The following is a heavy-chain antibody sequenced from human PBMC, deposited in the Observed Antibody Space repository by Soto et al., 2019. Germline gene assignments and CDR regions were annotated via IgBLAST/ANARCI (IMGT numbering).Heavy chain of an antibody. Sequence: EVQLLESGGGLVQPGGSLRLSCAASGFTFRNYAMDWVRQAPGKGLEWVSGISDSGSSAHYADSVKGRFTISRDNSKNTLFLQMNNLRADDTAVYYCAKDRSGGCANVFDFWGHGVLVTVSS. J-gene: IGHJ4*01. CDR1: GFTFRNYA. D-gene: IGHD2-15*01. CDR3: AKDRSGGCANVFDF. CDR2: ISDSGSSA. V-gene: IGHV3-23*01.